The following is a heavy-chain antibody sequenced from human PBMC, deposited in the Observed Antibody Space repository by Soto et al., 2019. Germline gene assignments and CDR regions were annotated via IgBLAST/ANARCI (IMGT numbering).Heavy chain of an antibody. CDR1: GASVSSDSYS. CDR2: FYFTGST. Sequence: QVRLQESGPGLVKPSETLSLTCTVSGASVSSDSYSWAWIRQPPGKGLEWIGCFYFTGSTKTNPSLQSRVSISVDESKNQMSLKLNSVTAADTAVYYCAKDPRFYGKDVWGQGTTVTVSS. CDR3: AKDPRFYGKDV. J-gene: IGHJ6*02. V-gene: IGHV4-61*01.